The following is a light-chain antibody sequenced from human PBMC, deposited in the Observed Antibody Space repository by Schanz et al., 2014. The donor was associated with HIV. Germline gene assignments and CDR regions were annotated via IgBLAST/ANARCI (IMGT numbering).Light chain of an antibody. CDR3: SSYEGNNILV. V-gene: IGLV2-8*01. J-gene: IGLJ3*02. CDR1: SSDVGGYYY. Sequence: SALTQPASVSGSPGQSITISCTGTSSDVGGYYYVSWYQQHPGKAPNLIIYDVNKRPSAVPDRFSGSRSGNTASLTVSGLQAEDEGDYFCSSYEGNNILVFGGGTKLTVL. CDR2: DVN.